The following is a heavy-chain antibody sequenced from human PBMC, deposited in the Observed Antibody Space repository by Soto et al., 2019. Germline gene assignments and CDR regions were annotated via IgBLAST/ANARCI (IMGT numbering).Heavy chain of an antibody. J-gene: IGHJ2*01. V-gene: IGHV1-69*12. CDR2: SIPIFGTA. CDR1: GGTFSSYT. CDR3: ARGNHRWLHLWYFDL. D-gene: IGHD5-12*01. Sequence: QVQLVQSGAEVKKPGSSVTVSCKASGGTFSSYTISWVRQAPGQGLEWMGGSIPIFGTANYAQKFQGRVTITADESTSRAYMELRSLRSEDTAVYYCARGNHRWLHLWYFDLWGRGTLVTVSS.